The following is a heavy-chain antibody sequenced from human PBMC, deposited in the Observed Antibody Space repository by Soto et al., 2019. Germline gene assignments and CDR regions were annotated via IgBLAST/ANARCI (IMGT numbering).Heavy chain of an antibody. D-gene: IGHD6-19*01. V-gene: IGHV3-15*07. CDR3: TSVYSSVLQSPLYFYYGMDV. J-gene: IGHJ6*02. CDR2: IKSKTDGGTT. CDR1: GFTFSNAW. Sequence: GGSLRLSCAASGFTFSNAWMNWVRQAPGKGLEWVGRIKSKTDGGTTDYAAPVKGRFTISRDDSKNTLYLQMNSLKTEDTAVYYCTSVYSSVLQSPLYFYYGMDVWGQGTTVTVSS.